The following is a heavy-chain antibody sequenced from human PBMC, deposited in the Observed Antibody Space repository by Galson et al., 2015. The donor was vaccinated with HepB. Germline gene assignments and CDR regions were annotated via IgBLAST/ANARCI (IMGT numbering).Heavy chain of an antibody. Sequence: SVKVSCKASGYTFTSYGISWVRQAPGQGLEWMGWISAYNGNTNYAQKLQGRVTMTTDTSTSTAYMELRSLRSDDTAVYYCRSGLIRLGGHYYYGMDVWGQGTTVTVSS. CDR3: RSGLIRLGGHYYYGMDV. D-gene: IGHD3-16*01. CDR1: GYTFTSYG. J-gene: IGHJ6*02. V-gene: IGHV1-18*04. CDR2: ISAYNGNT.